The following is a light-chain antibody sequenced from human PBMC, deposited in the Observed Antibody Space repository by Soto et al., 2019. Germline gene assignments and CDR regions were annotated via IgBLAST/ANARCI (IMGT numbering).Light chain of an antibody. CDR1: QTVTRD. CDR2: GAS. CDR3: QQYHNWPPWT. J-gene: IGKJ1*01. Sequence: EIVMTQSPATLSVSPGERATLSCRTSQTVTRDLAWYQQKPGQAPRLLIYGASTGATGVPARFSGSGSGTEFTLNINSLQSEDFAAYYCQQYHNWPPWTFGQGTKVEIK. V-gene: IGKV3-15*01.